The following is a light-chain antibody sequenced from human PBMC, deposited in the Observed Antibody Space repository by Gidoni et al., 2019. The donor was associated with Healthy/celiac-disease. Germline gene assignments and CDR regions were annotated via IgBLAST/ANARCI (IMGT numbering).Light chain of an antibody. J-gene: IGKJ2*01. CDR1: QSVSSY. V-gene: IGKV3-11*01. CDR3: QRRSNWYT. Sequence: EIVLTQSPATLSLSPGERATLSCRASQSVSSYLAWYQQKPGQAPRLLIYDASNRATGIPARFSGSGSGTDFTLTISSLEPEDFAVYYRQRRSNWYTFGQGTKLEIK. CDR2: DAS.